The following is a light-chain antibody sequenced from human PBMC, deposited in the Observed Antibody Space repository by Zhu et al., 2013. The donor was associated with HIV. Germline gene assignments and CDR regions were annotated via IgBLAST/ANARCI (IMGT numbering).Light chain of an antibody. J-gene: IGKJ1*01. Sequence: AIHLTQSPSSLSASVGDRVTITCRASQGILSALAWYQYKPGKAPKLLIYYASSLESGVPSRFSGSGSGTDFTLTISSLQPEDFATYYCQKYNSAPRTFGQGTKVEIK. CDR3: QKYNSAPRT. V-gene: IGKV1-13*02. CDR1: QGILSA. CDR2: YAS.